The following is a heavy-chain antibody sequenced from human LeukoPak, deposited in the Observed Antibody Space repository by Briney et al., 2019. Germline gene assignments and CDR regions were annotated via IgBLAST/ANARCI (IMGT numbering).Heavy chain of an antibody. J-gene: IGHJ4*02. V-gene: IGHV3-7*01. D-gene: IGHD3-10*01. Sequence: GGSLRLSCAASGFTFSNAWMSWVRQAPGRGLEWVANIKQDGSEKYYVDSVKGRFTISRDNAKNSLYLQMNSLRAEDTAVYYCAREGGLWFGELSRKGYDYWGQGTLVTVSS. CDR3: AREGGLWFGELSRKGYDY. CDR1: GFTFSNAW. CDR2: IKQDGSEK.